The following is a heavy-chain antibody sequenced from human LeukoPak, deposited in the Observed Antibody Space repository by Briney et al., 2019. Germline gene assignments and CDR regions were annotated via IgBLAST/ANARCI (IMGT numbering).Heavy chain of an antibody. CDR3: ASGDNDPLFDY. CDR1: GGSISSGGYY. Sequence: SETLSLTCTVSGGSISSGGYYWSWIRQHPGKGLEWIGSIYYSGSTNYNPSLQGRVTISLDTSRDQFSLKLSSVTAADTAVYYCASGDNDPLFDYWGQGTLVTVSS. J-gene: IGHJ4*02. D-gene: IGHD1-1*01. CDR2: IYYSGST. V-gene: IGHV4-31*03.